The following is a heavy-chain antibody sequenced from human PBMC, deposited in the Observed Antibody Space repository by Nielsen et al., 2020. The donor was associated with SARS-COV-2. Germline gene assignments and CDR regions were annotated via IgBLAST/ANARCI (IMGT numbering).Heavy chain of an antibody. CDR2: IWYDGSNK. D-gene: IGHD4-23*01. CDR3: AAAPSGDYGGY. CDR1: GFTFSSYG. Sequence: GGSLRLSCAASGFTFSSYGMHWVRQAPGKGLEWVAVIWYDGSNKYYADSVKGRFTISRDNSKNTLYLQMSSLRGEDTAVYYCAAAPSGDYGGYWGQGTLVTVSS. J-gene: IGHJ4*02. V-gene: IGHV3-33*01.